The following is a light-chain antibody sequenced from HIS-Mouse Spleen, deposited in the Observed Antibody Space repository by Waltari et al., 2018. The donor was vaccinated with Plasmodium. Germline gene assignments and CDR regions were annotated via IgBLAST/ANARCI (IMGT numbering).Light chain of an antibody. CDR3: MQALQTPIT. V-gene: IGKV2-28*01. CDR2: LGS. J-gene: IGKJ5*01. Sequence: IVMTQSPLSLPVTPGEPASISCRSSQTLLHSNGYNYLDWYLKKPGQSPQLLIYLGSNRASGVPDRLSGSGSGTDFTLKISRVEAEDVGVYYCMQALQTPITFGQGTRLEIK. CDR1: QTLLHSNGYNY.